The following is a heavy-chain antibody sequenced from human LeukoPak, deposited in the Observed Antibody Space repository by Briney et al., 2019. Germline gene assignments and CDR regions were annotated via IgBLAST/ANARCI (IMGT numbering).Heavy chain of an antibody. Sequence: GGSLRLSCAASGFTFSSYAMSWVRQAPGKGLEWVSAISGSGGSTYYADSVKGRFTISRDNSKNTLYLQMNSLRAKDTAVYYCAKDEGYSSSWGISDYWGQGTLVTVSS. J-gene: IGHJ4*02. CDR2: ISGSGGST. V-gene: IGHV3-23*01. D-gene: IGHD6-13*01. CDR1: GFTFSSYA. CDR3: AKDEGYSSSWGISDY.